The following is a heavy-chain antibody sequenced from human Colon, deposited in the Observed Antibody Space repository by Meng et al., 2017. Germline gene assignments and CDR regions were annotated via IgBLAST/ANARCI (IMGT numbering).Heavy chain of an antibody. CDR2: ISGSGDFT. D-gene: IGHD6-19*01. V-gene: IGHV3-23*01. CDR1: GFTFSSYG. CDR3: AKDPPLAVPPRRDWFDP. J-gene: IGHJ5*02. Sequence: GGSLRLSCAASGFTFSSYGMSWVRQAPGKGLEWVSAISGSGDFTYYADSVKGRFTISRDNSKNTLYLQMNSLGGEDTAVYFCAKDPPLAVPPRRDWFDPWGLGNQVNGAS.